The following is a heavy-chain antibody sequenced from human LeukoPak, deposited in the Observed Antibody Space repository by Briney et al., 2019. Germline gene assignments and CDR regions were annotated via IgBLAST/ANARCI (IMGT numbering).Heavy chain of an antibody. Sequence: SGPTLVNPTQTLTLTCSSSGFSLTTEQEAVGWIRQPPGKALEWVALIYWHDERRYSPSLKSRLTITKDTSKNQVVLTMTDMDPVDTATYYCAHRRGGYFDYWGQGTLVTVSS. D-gene: IGHD2-15*01. J-gene: IGHJ4*02. V-gene: IGHV2-5*01. CDR2: IYWHDER. CDR3: AHRRGGYFDY. CDR1: GFSLTTEQEA.